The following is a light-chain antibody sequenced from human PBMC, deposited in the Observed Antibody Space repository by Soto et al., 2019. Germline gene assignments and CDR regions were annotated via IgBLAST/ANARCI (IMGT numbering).Light chain of an antibody. CDR2: DAT. V-gene: IGKV1-5*01. CDR1: QTISSS. J-gene: IGKJ2*01. CDR3: QQYNSYSPHT. Sequence: DIQMTQSPSTLSASVGDRVTITCRASQTISSSLAWYQFKLGKAPKLLIFDATTLQTGVPSRFSGSGFGTEFTLTIAGLQPDDFATYYCQQYNSYSPHTFGQGTKVDIK.